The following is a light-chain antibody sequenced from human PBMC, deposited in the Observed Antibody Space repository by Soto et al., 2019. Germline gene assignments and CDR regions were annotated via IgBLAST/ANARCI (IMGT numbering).Light chain of an antibody. J-gene: IGLJ1*01. V-gene: IGLV2-14*01. CDR3: SSFTSRFTFV. Sequence: QSVLTQPACVSLSPGQSIAISCTGTRSDVGAYNYVSWYQQHPGKAPKLMISEVTNRPSGVSDRFSGSKSGNTASLTISGLQAEDEADYYCSSFTSRFTFVFGTGTKVTVL. CDR1: RSDVGAYNY. CDR2: EVT.